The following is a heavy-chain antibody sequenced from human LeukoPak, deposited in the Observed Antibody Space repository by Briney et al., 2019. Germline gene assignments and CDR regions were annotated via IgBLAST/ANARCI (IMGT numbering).Heavy chain of an antibody. Sequence: SETLSLTCTVSGGSISSYYWSWIRQPPGKGLEWIGYIYYSGSTNYNPSLKSRVTISVDTSKNQFSLKLSSVTAADTAVYYCARDFSAAFDIWGQGTMVTVSS. CDR2: IYYSGST. V-gene: IGHV4-59*01. J-gene: IGHJ3*02. CDR3: ARDFSAAFDI. CDR1: GGSISSYY. D-gene: IGHD2/OR15-2a*01.